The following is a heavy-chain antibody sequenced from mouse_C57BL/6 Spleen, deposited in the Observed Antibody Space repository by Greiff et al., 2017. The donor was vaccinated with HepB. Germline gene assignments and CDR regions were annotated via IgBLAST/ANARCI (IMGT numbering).Heavy chain of an antibody. Sequence: EVQLVESEGGLVQPGSSMKLSCTASGFTFSDYYMAWVRQVPEKGLEWVANINYDGSSTYYLDSLKSRFIISRDNAKNILYLQMSSLKSEDTATYCCARNTSSSWGFAYWGQGTLVTVSA. V-gene: IGHV5-16*01. J-gene: IGHJ3*01. CDR3: ARNTSSSWGFAY. D-gene: IGHD1-1*01. CDR1: GFTFSDYY. CDR2: INYDGSST.